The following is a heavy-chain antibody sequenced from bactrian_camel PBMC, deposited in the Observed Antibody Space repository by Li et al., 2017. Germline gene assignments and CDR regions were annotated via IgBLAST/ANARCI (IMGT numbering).Heavy chain of an antibody. CDR2: IDAGGGVT. CDR3: AAPRSYCDAQGWRGFEY. V-gene: IGHV3S31*01. J-gene: IGHJ4*01. CDR1: GGLTWDRY. Sequence: VQLVESGGGSVLPGGDLKLSCTVSGGLTWDRYMAWFRQAPGKEREGVAAIDAGGGVTYADSVKGRFTISRDNAKNTLYLQMNSLKPADTAMYYCAAPRSYCDAQGWRGFEYWGQGTQVTVS. D-gene: IGHD3*01.